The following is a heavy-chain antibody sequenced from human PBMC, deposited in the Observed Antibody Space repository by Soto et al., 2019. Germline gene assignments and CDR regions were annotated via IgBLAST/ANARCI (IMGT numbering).Heavy chain of an antibody. CDR1: GFTFA. V-gene: IGHV3-23*01. J-gene: IGHJ4*02. D-gene: IGHD6-13*01. CDR2: IGGSGGIT. CDR3: AAGSSWYYFDY. Sequence: VQLLESGGGLVQPGGSLRLSCAASGFTFAMSWVRQAPGKGLEWVSGIGGSGGITYYADSVKGWFTISRDNSKNTLYLQMNSLRVEDTAVYYCAAGSSWYYFDYWGQGTLLTVSS.